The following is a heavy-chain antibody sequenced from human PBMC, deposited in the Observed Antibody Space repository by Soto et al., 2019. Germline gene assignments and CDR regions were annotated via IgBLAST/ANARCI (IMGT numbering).Heavy chain of an antibody. Sequence: PGGSLRLSXATSGLTFSNYAMSWARQAPGGGLEWVSSMSGSSSTTYYADSVRGRFTISRDRSKNTLYLQMSSLRAEDTALYYCAKNQERELPRVIDFWGQGTLVTVSS. CDR2: MSGSSSTT. V-gene: IGHV3-23*01. CDR1: GLTFSNYA. D-gene: IGHD1-7*01. CDR3: AKNQERELPRVIDF. J-gene: IGHJ4*02.